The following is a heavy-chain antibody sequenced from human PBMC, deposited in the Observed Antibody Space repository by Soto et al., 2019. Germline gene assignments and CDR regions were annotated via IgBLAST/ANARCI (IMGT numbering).Heavy chain of an antibody. J-gene: IGHJ6*02. CDR1: GGTFSTSA. Sequence: QVQLMQSGAEVKKPGSSVKVSCKASGGTFSTSAISWVRQAPGEGLEWVGGIMPIFATPDYAQKFQGRVTISADESTATAYLELTRLTTDDTAVYYCAREKDRQQLGGNYYYILDVWGQGTVITVSS. V-gene: IGHV1-69*12. CDR2: IMPIFATP. D-gene: IGHD3-3*02. CDR3: AREKDRQQLGGNYYYILDV.